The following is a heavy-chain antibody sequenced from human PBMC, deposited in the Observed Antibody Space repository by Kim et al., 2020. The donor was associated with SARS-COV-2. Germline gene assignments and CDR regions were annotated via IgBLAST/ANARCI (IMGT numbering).Heavy chain of an antibody. CDR3: ARPSLWFGGRST. J-gene: IGHJ4*02. CDR1: GGSISSSSYY. D-gene: IGHD3-10*01. V-gene: IGHV4-39*01. CDR2: IYYSGST. Sequence: SETLSLTCTVSGGSISSSSYYWGWIRQPPGKGLEWIGSIYYSGSTYYNPSLKSRVTISVDTSKNQFSLKLSSVTAADTAVYYCARPSLWFGGRSTWGQGTLVTVSS.